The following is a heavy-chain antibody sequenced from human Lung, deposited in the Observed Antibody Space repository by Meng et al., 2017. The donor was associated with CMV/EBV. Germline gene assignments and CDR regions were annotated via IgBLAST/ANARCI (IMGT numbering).Heavy chain of an antibody. J-gene: IGHJ4*02. D-gene: IGHD3-22*01. Sequence: SETLSLTCAVYGGSFSGYDWSWIRQSPGKGLEWIGEINHRGSTNYNPSLKSRLTISVDTSKNQFSLKLNSVPAADTAVYYCARGSTSVTMIVVVITAASLAYDSWGQGTLVTVSS. CDR1: GGSFSGYD. CDR2: INHRGST. V-gene: IGHV4-34*01. CDR3: ARGSTSVTMIVVVITAASLAYDS.